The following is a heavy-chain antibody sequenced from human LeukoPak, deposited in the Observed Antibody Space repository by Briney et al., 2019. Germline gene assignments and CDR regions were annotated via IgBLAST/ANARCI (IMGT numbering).Heavy chain of an antibody. CDR3: GRGISYCSGDSCYPTLGSSDG. J-gene: IGHJ4*02. CDR2: IYHGRST. Sequence: SQTLSLTCTVSGGSISSGDYCWRWIRQPPGKDLEWIGYIYHGRSTNYNPSLKSRVTISVVMSKNQFSLELSSVTAADTAVYYCGRGISYCSGDSCYPTLGSSDGWGQGSLVTVSS. CDR1: GGSISSGDYC. V-gene: IGHV4-30-4*08. D-gene: IGHD2-15*01.